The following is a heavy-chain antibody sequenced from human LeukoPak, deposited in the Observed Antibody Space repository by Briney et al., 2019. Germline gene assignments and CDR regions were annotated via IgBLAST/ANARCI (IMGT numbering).Heavy chain of an antibody. V-gene: IGHV4-38-2*02. Sequence: PSETLSLTCTVSGYSISTSYYWGWIRQPPGKGLEWIGSIYYSGSAYYNPSLKSRVTISVDTSKNQFSLKLSSVTAADTAVYYCASVDSSGYYYPNLHFQHWGQGTLVTVSS. D-gene: IGHD3-22*01. CDR2: IYYSGSA. CDR1: GYSISTSYY. CDR3: ASVDSSGYYYPNLHFQH. J-gene: IGHJ1*01.